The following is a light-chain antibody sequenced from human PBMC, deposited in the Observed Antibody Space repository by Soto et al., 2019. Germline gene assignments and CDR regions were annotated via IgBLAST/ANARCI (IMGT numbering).Light chain of an antibody. Sequence: DIQMPQSPSSLSASVGARLTITGTASQSISNYLNWYQQKPGKDAKLLIYATSSLQSGVTSRFSGSGSGTDFTLTISSMQPEDFATYYCQQSYSTSWTFGQGTKVDIK. V-gene: IGKV1-39*01. CDR3: QQSYSTSWT. J-gene: IGKJ1*01. CDR2: ATS. CDR1: QSISNY.